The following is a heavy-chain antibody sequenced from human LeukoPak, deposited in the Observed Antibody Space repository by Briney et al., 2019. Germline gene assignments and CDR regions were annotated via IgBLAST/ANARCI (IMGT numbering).Heavy chain of an antibody. Sequence: ASVKVSCKATGYTFCSYDINSVRQAPGQGFEWMGWMNPSSGNTGCTQKFQGRVTMTRDTSISTAYMELSSLRSEDTALYYCTRMRGYTYGYWYLDLWGRGTLVTVSS. CDR3: TRMRGYTYGYWYLDL. V-gene: IGHV1-8*01. D-gene: IGHD5-18*01. J-gene: IGHJ2*01. CDR2: MNPSSGNT. CDR1: GYTFCSYD.